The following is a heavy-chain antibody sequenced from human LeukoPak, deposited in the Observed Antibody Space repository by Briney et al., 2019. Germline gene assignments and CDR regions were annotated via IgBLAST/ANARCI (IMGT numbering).Heavy chain of an antibody. V-gene: IGHV4-38-2*02. CDR3: ARDLSGGTFDY. CDR2: IYHSGTT. CDR1: AYSISSAYY. D-gene: IGHD1-1*01. Sequence: SETLSLTCAVSAYSISSAYYWGWLRQAPGKGLEWIGNIYHSGTTYYNPSLKSRVSISLDTSKNQFSLMLTSVTAADTAVYYCARDLSGGTFDYWGQGTLVTVSS. J-gene: IGHJ4*02.